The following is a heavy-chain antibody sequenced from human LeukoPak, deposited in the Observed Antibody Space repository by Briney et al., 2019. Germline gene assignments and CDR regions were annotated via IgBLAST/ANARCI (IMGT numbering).Heavy chain of an antibody. D-gene: IGHD3-10*01. CDR2: ISAYNGNT. CDR1: GYTFTSYG. Sequence: ASVKVSCKASGYTFTSYGISWVRQAPGQGLEWMGWISAYNGNTNYAQKLQGRVTMTTDTSTSTAYMKLRSLRSDDTAVYYCAKDKGRGGITNPRGFDPWGQGTLVTVSS. J-gene: IGHJ5*02. CDR3: AKDKGRGGITNPRGFDP. V-gene: IGHV1-18*01.